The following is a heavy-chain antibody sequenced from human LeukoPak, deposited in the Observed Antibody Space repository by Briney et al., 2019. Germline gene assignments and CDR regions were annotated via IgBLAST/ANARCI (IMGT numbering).Heavy chain of an antibody. Sequence: GASVKVSCKASGYTFTSYDINWVRQATGQGLEWMGWMNPNSGNTGYAQKFQGRVIMTRDTSISTAYMELSSLRSEDTAVYYCARGSYYYDSSGPSGDYWGQGTLVTVSS. CDR3: ARGSYYYDSSGPSGDY. CDR2: MNPNSGNT. D-gene: IGHD3-22*01. CDR1: GYTFTSYD. J-gene: IGHJ4*02. V-gene: IGHV1-8*01.